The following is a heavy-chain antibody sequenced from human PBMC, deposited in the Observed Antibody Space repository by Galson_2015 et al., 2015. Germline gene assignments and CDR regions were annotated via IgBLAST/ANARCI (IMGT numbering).Heavy chain of an antibody. CDR2: TYYTSRWYT. Sequence: CAISGDSVSGTNVAWSWIRQSPSRGLEWLGRTYYTSRWYTNYAMSVTRRITISPDTSKNQVTLQLNSVTPEDTAVYYCAREALYIFDSWGQGTLVTVSS. CDR3: AREALYIFDS. V-gene: IGHV6-1*01. CDR1: GDSVSGTNVA. D-gene: IGHD2-8*01. J-gene: IGHJ4*02.